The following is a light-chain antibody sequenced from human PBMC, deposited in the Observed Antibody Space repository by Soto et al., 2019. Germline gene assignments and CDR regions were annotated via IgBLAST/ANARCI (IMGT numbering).Light chain of an antibody. Sequence: EIVLTQSPGTLSLSPGERATLSCRASQSVSSSYLAWYQQKPGQAPRLLIYGASSRATGIPDRFSGSGSGTDFTLTISRLEPEDFAVYYCQQRRSWPPTFGGGTKVEIK. CDR2: GAS. CDR1: QSVSSSY. J-gene: IGKJ4*01. CDR3: QQRRSWPPT. V-gene: IGKV3-20*01.